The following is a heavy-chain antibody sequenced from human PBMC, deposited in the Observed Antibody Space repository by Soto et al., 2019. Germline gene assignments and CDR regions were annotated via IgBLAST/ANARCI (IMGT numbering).Heavy chain of an antibody. CDR3: TRSAVRPSGGLIGPLDY. V-gene: IGHV1-3*01. CDR1: GYSFTTYA. Sequence: QVQLVQSGAEGKKPGASVKVSCKASGYSFTTYAMHWVRQAPGQRLEWMGWINAGNGNTKYSQKLQGRVTITRDTSASTAYMELSSLRSEDTAVYYCTRSAVRPSGGLIGPLDYWGQGTLVTVSS. J-gene: IGHJ4*02. D-gene: IGHD3-16*02. CDR2: INAGNGNT.